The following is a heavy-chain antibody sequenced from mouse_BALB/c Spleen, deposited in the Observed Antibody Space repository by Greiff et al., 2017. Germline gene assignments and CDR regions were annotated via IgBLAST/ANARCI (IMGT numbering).Heavy chain of an antibody. CDR1: GYAFTNYL. J-gene: IGHJ2*01. Sequence: VQVVESGAELVRPGTSVKVSCKASGYAFTNYLIEWVKQRPGQGLEWIGVINPGSGGTNYNEKFKGKATLTADKSSSTAYMQLSSLTSDDSAVYFCARENYYGSFDYWGQGTTLTVSS. CDR3: ARENYYGSFDY. V-gene: IGHV1-54*01. CDR2: INPGSGGT. D-gene: IGHD1-2*01.